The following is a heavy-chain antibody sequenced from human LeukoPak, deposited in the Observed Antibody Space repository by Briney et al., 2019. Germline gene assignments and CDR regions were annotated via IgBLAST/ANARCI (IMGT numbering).Heavy chain of an antibody. Sequence: GASVRVSCKASGYTFTSYDINWVRQATGQGLEWMGWMNPMSGNTGYAQKFQGRVTMTRNTSISTAYMELSSLRSEDTAVYYCARGGCSSTSCLYYYYYMDVWGKGTTVTVSS. CDR1: GYTFTSYD. CDR2: MNPMSGNT. D-gene: IGHD2-2*01. CDR3: ARGGCSSTSCLYYYYYMDV. J-gene: IGHJ6*03. V-gene: IGHV1-8*01.